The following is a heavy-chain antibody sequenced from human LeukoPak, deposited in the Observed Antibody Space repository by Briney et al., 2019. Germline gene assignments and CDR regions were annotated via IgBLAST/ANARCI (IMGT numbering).Heavy chain of an antibody. CDR1: GFTFSSYA. V-gene: IGHV3-30-3*01. D-gene: IGHD6-13*01. Sequence: GGSLRLSCAASGFTFSSYAMHWVRQAPGKGLEWVAVISYDGSNKYYADSVKGRFTISRDNSKNTLYLQVNSLRAEDTAVYYCARVDSSSWYSLDYWGQGTLVTVSS. CDR2: ISYDGSNK. J-gene: IGHJ4*02. CDR3: ARVDSSSWYSLDY.